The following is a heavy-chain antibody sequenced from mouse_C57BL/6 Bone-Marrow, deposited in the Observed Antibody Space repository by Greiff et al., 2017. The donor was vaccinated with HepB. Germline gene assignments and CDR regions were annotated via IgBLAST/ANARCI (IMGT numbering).Heavy chain of an antibody. V-gene: IGHV3-8*01. Sequence: EVQLVESGPGLAKPSQTLSLTCSVTGYSITSDYWNWIRKFPGNKLEYMGYISYRGSTYYNPSLKSRISITRDTSKNQYYLQLNSVTTEDTATYYCARTDYYGSSFYYFDYWGQGTTLTVSS. CDR1: GYSITSDY. CDR2: ISYRGST. D-gene: IGHD1-1*01. CDR3: ARTDYYGSSFYYFDY. J-gene: IGHJ2*01.